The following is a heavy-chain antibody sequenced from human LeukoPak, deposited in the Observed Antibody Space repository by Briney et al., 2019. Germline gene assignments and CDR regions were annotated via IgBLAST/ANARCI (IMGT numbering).Heavy chain of an antibody. D-gene: IGHD2-2*01. CDR2: IYYSGST. V-gene: IGHV4-59*01. CDR3: ARAKDIVVVPAHFDI. CDR1: GGSISSYY. Sequence: SETLSLTCTVSGGSISSYYWSWIRRPPGKGLEWIGYIYYSGSTNYNPSRKSRVTISVDTSKNQFSLELSSVTAADTAVYYCARAKDIVVVPAHFDIWGQGTMVTVSS. J-gene: IGHJ3*02.